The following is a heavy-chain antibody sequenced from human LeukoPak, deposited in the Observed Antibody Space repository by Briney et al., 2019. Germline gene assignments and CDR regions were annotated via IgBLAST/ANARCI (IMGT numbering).Heavy chain of an antibody. CDR2: TMYRSKWFN. V-gene: IGHV6-1*01. CDR3: ARGLGVGDGLDV. CDR1: GDSVSSNSAA. Sequence: SQTLSLTCAISGDSVSSNSAAWNWNRQSPSRGLEWLGRTMYRSKWFNDYAVSVKSRITINPDPSKNQFSLQMNSVTPEDTAVYYCARGLGVGDGLDVWGQGTMVTVSS. J-gene: IGHJ3*01. D-gene: IGHD1-26*01.